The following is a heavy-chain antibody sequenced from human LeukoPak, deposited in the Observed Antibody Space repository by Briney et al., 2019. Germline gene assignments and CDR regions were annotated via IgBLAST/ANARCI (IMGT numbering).Heavy chain of an antibody. Sequence: SETLSLTCTVSGGSISSYYWSWIRQPPGKGPEWIGYIYTRGSANYNSSLKSRVTISVDTSKNQFSLKLSAVTAADTAVYYCARRESDGVFDFWGQGTLVTVSS. J-gene: IGHJ4*02. V-gene: IGHV4-4*09. CDR3: ARRESDGVFDF. CDR2: IYTRGSA. D-gene: IGHD1-26*01. CDR1: GGSISSYY.